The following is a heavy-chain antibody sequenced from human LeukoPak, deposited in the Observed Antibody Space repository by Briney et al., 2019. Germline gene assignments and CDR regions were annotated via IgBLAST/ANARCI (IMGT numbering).Heavy chain of an antibody. CDR3: ARSSRQDDAFDI. J-gene: IGHJ3*02. Sequence: SETLSLTCTVSGGSISSSSYYWGWIRQPPGKGLEWIGSIYYSGSTYYNPSLKSRVTISVDTSKNQFSLKLSSVTAADTAAYYCARSSRQDDAFDIWGQGTMVTVSS. D-gene: IGHD3-10*01. CDR1: GGSISSSSYY. CDR2: IYYSGST. V-gene: IGHV4-39*07.